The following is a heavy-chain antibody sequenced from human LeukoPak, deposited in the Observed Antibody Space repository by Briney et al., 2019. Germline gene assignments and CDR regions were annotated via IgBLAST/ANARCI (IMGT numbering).Heavy chain of an antibody. J-gene: IGHJ5*02. CDR2: ISGSGGTT. V-gene: IGHV3-23*01. CDR3: AKASLSGERLDP. CDR1: GFTFSSYA. D-gene: IGHD4-17*01. Sequence: PGGSLRLSCAASGFTFSSYAMSWVRQAPGKGLEWVSAISGSGGTTYYADSVKGRFTISRDNSKNALYLQMNSLRAEDTAEYYCAKASLSGERLDPWGQGTLITVSS.